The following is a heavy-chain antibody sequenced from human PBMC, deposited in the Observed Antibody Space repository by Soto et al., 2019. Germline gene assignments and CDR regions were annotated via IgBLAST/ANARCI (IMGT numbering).Heavy chain of an antibody. CDR1: GFTFNNYA. Sequence: GGSLRLSCAASGFTFNNYAMSWVRQAPGKGLEWVSAIGGSGSGTYYADSVKGRFTISRDSSKNTLSLQMNSLRAEDTAIYYCAKNIMGPNTAFDYWGQGTLVTVSS. CDR2: IGGSGSGT. J-gene: IGHJ4*02. V-gene: IGHV3-23*01. CDR3: AKNIMGPNTAFDY. D-gene: IGHD1-26*01.